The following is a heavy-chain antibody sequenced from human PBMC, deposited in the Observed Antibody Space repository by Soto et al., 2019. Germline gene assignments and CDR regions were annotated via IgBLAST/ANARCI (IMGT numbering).Heavy chain of an antibody. CDR2: IWHDGSNK. CDR3: ARAYGSWWYFDY. Sequence: GGSLRLSCAASEFTFSSYGMHWVRQAPGKGLEWVAVIWHDGSNKYYAYSVKGRFTISRDNSQNTLYLQMNSLRAEDTAVYYCARAYGSWWYFDYWGQGTLVTVSS. J-gene: IGHJ4*02. D-gene: IGHD6-13*01. V-gene: IGHV3-33*01. CDR1: EFTFSSYG.